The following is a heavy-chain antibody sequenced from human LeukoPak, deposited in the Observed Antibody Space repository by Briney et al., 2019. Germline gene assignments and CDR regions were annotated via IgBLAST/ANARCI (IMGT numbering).Heavy chain of an antibody. J-gene: IGHJ4*02. Sequence: SQTLSLTCTVSGGSISSGSYYWSWIRQPAGKGLEWIGRIYTSGSTNYNPSLKSRVTISVDTSKNQFSLKLSSVTAADTAVYYWARDEGLRLRYWGQGTLVTVSS. CDR2: IYTSGST. D-gene: IGHD5-12*01. V-gene: IGHV4-61*02. CDR1: GGSISSGSYY. CDR3: ARDEGLRLRY.